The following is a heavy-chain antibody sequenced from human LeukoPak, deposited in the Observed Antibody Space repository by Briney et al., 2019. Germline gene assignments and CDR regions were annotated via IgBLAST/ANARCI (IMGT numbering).Heavy chain of an antibody. CDR1: GFTVSSNY. V-gene: IGHV3-53*01. CDR2: IYSGGST. CDR3: AREGTVYYYGMDV. Sequence: GGSLRLSCAASGFTVSSNYMSWVRQAPGKGLEWVSVIYSGGSTYYADSVKGRFTISRDNSKNTLYLQMNSLRAEDTAVYYCAREGTVYYYGMDVWGQGTTATVSS. J-gene: IGHJ6*02. D-gene: IGHD1-1*01.